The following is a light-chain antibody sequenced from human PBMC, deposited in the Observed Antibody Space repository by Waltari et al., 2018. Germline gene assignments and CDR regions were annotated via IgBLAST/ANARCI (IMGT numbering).Light chain of an antibody. Sequence: EIVFTQSPGTLSLSPGDTATLSCRASQSVLSNYLAWYQQKPGQAPSLLIYGASSRATGIPDRFSGSGSGTDFTLSISRLEPEDFAVYYCQQYGTSSALTFGGGTKLEIK. CDR2: GAS. CDR3: QQYGTSSALT. V-gene: IGKV3-20*01. J-gene: IGKJ4*01. CDR1: QSVLSNY.